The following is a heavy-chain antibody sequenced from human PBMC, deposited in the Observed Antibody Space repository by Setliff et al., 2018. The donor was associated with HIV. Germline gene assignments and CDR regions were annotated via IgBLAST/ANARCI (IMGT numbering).Heavy chain of an antibody. CDR3: AGVPGRYDSSGYAFDI. Sequence: GASVKVSCKASGYTFTGYYMHWVRQAPGQGLEWMGWINPNSGGTNYAQKLQGRVTMTRDTSISTAYMELSRLRSDDTAVYYCAGVPGRYDSSGYAFDIWGQGTMVTVSS. V-gene: IGHV1-2*02. CDR2: INPNSGGT. D-gene: IGHD3-22*01. J-gene: IGHJ3*02. CDR1: GYTFTGYY.